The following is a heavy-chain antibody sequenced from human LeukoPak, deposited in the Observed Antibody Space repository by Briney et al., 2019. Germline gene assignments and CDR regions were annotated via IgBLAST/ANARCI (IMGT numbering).Heavy chain of an antibody. CDR1: GFTFSSYG. Sequence: GRSLRLSCAASGFTFSSYGMPWVRQAPGKGLEWVAVISYEGSNKYYADSVKGRFTISRDNSKNTLYLQMNSLRAEDTAVYYCAKDPLRYCSSTSCHSFDYWGQGTLVTVSS. J-gene: IGHJ4*02. CDR3: AKDPLRYCSSTSCHSFDY. D-gene: IGHD2-2*01. CDR2: ISYEGSNK. V-gene: IGHV3-30*18.